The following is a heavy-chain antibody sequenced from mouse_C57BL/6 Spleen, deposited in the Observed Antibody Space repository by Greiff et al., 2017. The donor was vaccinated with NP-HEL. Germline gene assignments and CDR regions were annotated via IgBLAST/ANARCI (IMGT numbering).Heavy chain of an antibody. D-gene: IGHD2-3*01. V-gene: IGHV1-82*01. CDR2: IYPGDGDT. Sequence: VQLQESGPELVKPGASVKISCKASGYAFSSSWMNWVKQRPGKGLEWIGRIYPGDGDTNYNGKFKGKATLTADKSSSTAYMQRSSLTSEDSAVYFCARLVDGYHGFYYARDYWGQGTSVTVSS. J-gene: IGHJ4*01. CDR3: ARLVDGYHGFYYARDY. CDR1: GYAFSSSW.